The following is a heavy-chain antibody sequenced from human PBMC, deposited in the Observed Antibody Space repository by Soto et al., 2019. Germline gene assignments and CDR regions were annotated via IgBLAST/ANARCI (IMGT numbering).Heavy chain of an antibody. J-gene: IGHJ4*02. CDR3: ATGPSRSSGYYYVLFDY. CDR1: GYTLTNLS. V-gene: IGHV1-24*01. CDR2: FDPEDGET. D-gene: IGHD3-22*01. Sequence: ASVKVSCKVSGYTLTNLSMHWVRQAPGKRLEWMGGFDPEDGETIYAQKFQGRVTMTEDTSTDTAYMELSSLRSEDTAVYYCATGPSRSSGYYYVLFDYWGQGTLVTVSS.